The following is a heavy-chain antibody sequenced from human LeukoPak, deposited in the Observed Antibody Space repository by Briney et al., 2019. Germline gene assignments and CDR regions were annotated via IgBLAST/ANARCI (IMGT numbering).Heavy chain of an antibody. CDR3: ARAMMVVANLWGVFDY. CDR1: GFTFSSCS. CDR2: IWHDGNDG. V-gene: IGHV3-33*01. Sequence: GGSLRLSCVASGFTFSSCSMHWVRQAPDKGLEWVALIWHDGNDGLYADSVKGRFTISRDNSKNTLYLQMNSLRAEDTAVYYCARAMMVVANLWGVFDYWGQGTLVTVSS. D-gene: IGHD3-22*01. J-gene: IGHJ4*02.